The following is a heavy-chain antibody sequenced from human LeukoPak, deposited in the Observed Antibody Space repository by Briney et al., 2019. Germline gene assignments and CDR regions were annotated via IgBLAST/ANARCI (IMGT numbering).Heavy chain of an antibody. V-gene: IGHV4-31*03. Sequence: SETLSLTCTVSGGSISSGGYYWSWIRQHPGKGLEWIGYIYYSGSTYYNPSLKSRVTISVDTSKNQFSLKLSSVTAADTAVYYCARVLGYYYDSSGSIDYWGQGTLVTVSS. CDR1: GGSISSGGYY. CDR3: ARVLGYYYDSSGSIDY. D-gene: IGHD3-22*01. J-gene: IGHJ4*02. CDR2: IYYSGST.